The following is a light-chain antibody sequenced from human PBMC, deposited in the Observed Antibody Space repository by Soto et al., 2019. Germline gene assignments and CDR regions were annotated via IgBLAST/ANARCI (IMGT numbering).Light chain of an antibody. CDR2: GAS. J-gene: IGKJ2*01. V-gene: IGKV3-15*01. CDR3: QQYKDWPPWYT. CDR1: QSVSSN. Sequence: IVMTQSPATLSVSPGERVTRSCRASQSVSSNLAWYQHKPGQAPRLLIYGASTRATGIPARFSGSGSGTEFTLTISSLQSEDFAIYYCQQYKDWPPWYTFGQGTKLEIK.